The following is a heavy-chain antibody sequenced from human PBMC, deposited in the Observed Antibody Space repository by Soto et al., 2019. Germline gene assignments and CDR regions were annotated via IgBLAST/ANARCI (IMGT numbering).Heavy chain of an antibody. J-gene: IGHJ5*02. Sequence: GASVKVSCKASGGTFSSYAIGWVRQAPGQGLEWMGGIIPIFGTANYAQKFQGRVTITADKSTSTAYMELSSLRSEDTAVYYCARDRGYCSGCSCYPPLCDPWGQGTLVTVSS. V-gene: IGHV1-69*06. CDR2: IIPIFGTA. D-gene: IGHD2-15*01. CDR1: GGTFSSYA. CDR3: ARDRGYCSGCSCYPPLCDP.